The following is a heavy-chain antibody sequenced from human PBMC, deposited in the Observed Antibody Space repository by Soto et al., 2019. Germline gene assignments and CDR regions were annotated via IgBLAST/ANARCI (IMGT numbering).Heavy chain of an antibody. V-gene: IGHV3-9*01. CDR2: ISWNSANM. J-gene: IGHJ6*02. D-gene: IGHD3-16*01. CDR1: GFTFDDYA. CDR3: VKDVSGRGSYYYYYGMDV. Sequence: LRLSCAASGFTFDDYAMHWVRQAPGKGLEWVSGISWNSANMNYADSVKARFTISRDNAKNSLSLQMNSLREEDTALYYCVKDVSGRGSYYYYYGMDVWGQGTTVTVSS.